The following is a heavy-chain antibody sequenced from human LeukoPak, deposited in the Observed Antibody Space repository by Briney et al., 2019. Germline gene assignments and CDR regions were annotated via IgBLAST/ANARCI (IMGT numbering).Heavy chain of an antibody. V-gene: IGHV4-39*01. CDR1: GVSISSSGYY. CDR3: ARGWFGELLGYFDP. CDR2: FYYSGST. D-gene: IGHD3-10*01. J-gene: IGHJ5*02. Sequence: SETLSLTCSVSGVSISSSGYYWGWIRQPPGKGLEWIGSFYYSGSTYYNPSLKSRVTLSVATSRNQFSLKLNSVTAPDTAVYYCARGWFGELLGYFDPWGQGTLVTVSS.